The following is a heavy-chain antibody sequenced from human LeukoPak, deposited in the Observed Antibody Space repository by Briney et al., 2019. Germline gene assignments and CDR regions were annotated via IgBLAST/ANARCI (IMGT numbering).Heavy chain of an antibody. CDR1: GSTFTNAW. CDR3: AHGLWHYDAFDV. Sequence: GGSLRLSCAASGSTFTNAWMNWVRQAPGKGLEWIGRIKSKSDGGTTDYAAPVKGRFTISRDDPKITLYLQMNSLKTEGTAVYYCAHGLWHYDAFDVWGQGTMVTVSS. J-gene: IGHJ3*01. CDR2: IKSKSDGGTT. V-gene: IGHV3-15*01. D-gene: IGHD3-10*01.